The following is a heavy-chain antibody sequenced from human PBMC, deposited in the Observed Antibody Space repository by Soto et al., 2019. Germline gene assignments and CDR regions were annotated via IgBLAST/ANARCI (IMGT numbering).Heavy chain of an antibody. J-gene: IGHJ3*02. CDR3: AHPRGYGVFDAVDI. Sequence: GGSLRLSCAASGFTFSSYAMSWVRQAPGKGLEWVSAISGSGVSTYYAESVRGRFTISRDNSINTLYLQMSGLRTEDTAVYYCAHPRGYGVFDAVDIWGQGTMVTVSS. CDR2: ISGSGVST. D-gene: IGHD4-17*01. CDR1: GFTFSSYA. V-gene: IGHV3-23*01.